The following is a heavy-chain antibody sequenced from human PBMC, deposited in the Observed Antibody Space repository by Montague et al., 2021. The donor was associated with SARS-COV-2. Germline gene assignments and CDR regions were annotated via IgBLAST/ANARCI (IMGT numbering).Heavy chain of an antibody. J-gene: IGHJ4*02. CDR3: VRSRDWFFDY. D-gene: IGHD3/OR15-3a*01. Sequence: SETLSLTCTVSGGSISSSTSNWWGWIRQSPGKGLGWIASMYYNGKTYYNPSLKSRVTISVDTSMNQVSLKLSSVTAADTAVYYCVRSRDWFFDYWGQGTLATVSS. V-gene: IGHV4-39*07. CDR1: GGSISSSTSNW. CDR2: MYYNGKT.